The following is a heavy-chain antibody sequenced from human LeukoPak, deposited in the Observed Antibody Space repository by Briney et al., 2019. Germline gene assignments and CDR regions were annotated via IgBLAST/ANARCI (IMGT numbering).Heavy chain of an antibody. CDR2: IYPGDSDT. Sequence: GESLKISCKGSGYSFTNYWIGWVRHMPGKGLEWMGIIYPGDSDTRYSPSFQGQVTISADKSISTAYLQWSSLKASDTAMYYCARCEYSGYEVIDYWGQGTLVTVSS. J-gene: IGHJ4*02. V-gene: IGHV5-51*01. D-gene: IGHD5-12*01. CDR3: ARCEYSGYEVIDY. CDR1: GYSFTNYW.